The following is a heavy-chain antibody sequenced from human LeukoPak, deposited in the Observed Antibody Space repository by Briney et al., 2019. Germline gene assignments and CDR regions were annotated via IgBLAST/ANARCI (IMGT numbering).Heavy chain of an antibody. J-gene: IGHJ5*02. Sequence: GGSLRLSCAASGFTFSSYGMHWVRQAPGKGLEWVAGISSDGSNKYYADSVKGRFTISRDNSKNTLYLQMSSLRAEDTAIYYCANGFTWFVAWGQGTLSPSPQ. CDR3: ANGFTWFVA. CDR2: ISSDGSNK. V-gene: IGHV3-30*18. D-gene: IGHD3-10*01. CDR1: GFTFSSYG.